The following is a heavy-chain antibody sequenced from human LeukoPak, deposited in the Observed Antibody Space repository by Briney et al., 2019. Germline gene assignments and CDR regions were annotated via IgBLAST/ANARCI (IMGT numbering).Heavy chain of an antibody. Sequence: ASVKVSCKASGYTFTSYYMHWVRQAPGQGLEWMGIINPSGGSTSYAQKFQGRVTMTRDTSTSTVYMELSSLRSEDTAVYYCARGNWARITMVRGVNKFDYWGQGTLATVSS. CDR3: ARGNWARITMVRGVNKFDY. D-gene: IGHD3-10*01. CDR1: GYTFTSYY. J-gene: IGHJ4*02. V-gene: IGHV1-46*01. CDR2: INPSGGST.